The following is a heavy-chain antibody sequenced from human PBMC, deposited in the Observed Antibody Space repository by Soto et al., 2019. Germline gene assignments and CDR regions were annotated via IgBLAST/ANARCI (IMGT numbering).Heavy chain of an antibody. CDR1: GYTFTTYG. V-gene: IGHV1-18*01. CDR2: INTHNGNT. CDR3: TREGSAPYYYYGMDA. D-gene: IGHD3-10*01. J-gene: IGHJ6*02. Sequence: ASVKVSCKSSGYTFTTYGISCVRQAPGQGLEWLGWINTHNGNTNYAQNLQGRVIMTADTSTNTAYMELRSLRSDDTTIYYCTREGSAPYYYYGMDAWGQGTTVTVS.